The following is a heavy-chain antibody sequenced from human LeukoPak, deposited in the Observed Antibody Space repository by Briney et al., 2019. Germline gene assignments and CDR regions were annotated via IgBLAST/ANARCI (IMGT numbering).Heavy chain of an antibody. D-gene: IGHD4-23*01. V-gene: IGHV3-74*01. Sequence: GGSLRLSCAASGFTFSSYWRTWVRKAPGKGLLWVSRINSDGSTTSYADSVKGRFTISRDNAKNTLYLQMNSLRAEDTAVYYCARDDYGGRGEFDYWGQGTLVIVSS. CDR1: GFTFSSYW. CDR3: ARDDYGGRGEFDY. J-gene: IGHJ4*02. CDR2: INSDGSTT.